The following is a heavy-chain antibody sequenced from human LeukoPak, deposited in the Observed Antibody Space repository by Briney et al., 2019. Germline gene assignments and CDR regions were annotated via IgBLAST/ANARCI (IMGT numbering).Heavy chain of an antibody. V-gene: IGHV1-69*04. D-gene: IGHD1-26*01. J-gene: IGHJ4*02. CDR1: GGTFSSYA. Sequence: ASVKVSCKASGGTFSSYAISWVRQAPGQGLEWMGRIIPILGIANYAQKFQGRVTITADKSTSTAYMELSSLRSEDTAVYYCARGGESYGRLGSYYFDYWGQGTLVPVSS. CDR3: ARGGESYGRLGSYYFDY. CDR2: IIPILGIA.